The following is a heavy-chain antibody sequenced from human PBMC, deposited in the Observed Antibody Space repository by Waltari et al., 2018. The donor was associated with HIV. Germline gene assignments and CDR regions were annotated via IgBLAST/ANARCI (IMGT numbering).Heavy chain of an antibody. CDR1: GFTFRSLG. D-gene: IGHD3-22*01. Sequence: VQRVESGGGVVQPGRPLRLSCAESGFTFRSLGLHWVRQAPGKGLEWLAVVWYDGKNKYYADSVKGRFTVSRDNSKNTLFLQMNSLRVDDTAVYYCARTPYDTSGYCFDYWGQGTLVTVSS. CDR3: ARTPYDTSGYCFDY. CDR2: VWYDGKNK. V-gene: IGHV3-33*01. J-gene: IGHJ4*02.